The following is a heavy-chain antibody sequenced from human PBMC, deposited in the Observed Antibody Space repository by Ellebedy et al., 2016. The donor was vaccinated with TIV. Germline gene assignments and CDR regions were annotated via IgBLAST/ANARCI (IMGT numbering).Heavy chain of an antibody. CDR1: GYTFTSYY. CDR3: ARGLDIAAAGSGVVDY. V-gene: IGHV1-46*01. J-gene: IGHJ4*02. CDR2: INPSGGST. Sequence: ASVKVSXXASGYTFTSYYMHWVRQAPGQGLEWMGIINPSGGSTSYAQKFQGRVTMTRDTSTSTVYMELSSLRSEDTAVYYCARGLDIAAAGSGVVDYWGQGTLVTVSS. D-gene: IGHD6-13*01.